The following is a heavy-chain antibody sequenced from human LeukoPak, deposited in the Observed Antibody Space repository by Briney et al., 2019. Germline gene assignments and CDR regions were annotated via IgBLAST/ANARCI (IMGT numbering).Heavy chain of an antibody. CDR2: IIPIFGTA. CDR3: ARDLGMVRGVGYFDY. J-gene: IGHJ4*02. D-gene: IGHD3-10*01. V-gene: IGHV1-69*06. Sequence: ASVTVSCKASGGTFSSYAISWVRQAPGQGLEWMGGIIPIFGTANYAQKFQGRVTITADKSTSTAYMELSSLRSEDTAVYYCARDLGMVRGVGYFDYWGQGTLVTVSS. CDR1: GGTFSSYA.